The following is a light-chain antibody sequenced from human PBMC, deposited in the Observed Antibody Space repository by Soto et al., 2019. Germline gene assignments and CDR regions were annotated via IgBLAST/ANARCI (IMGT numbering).Light chain of an antibody. J-gene: IGLJ1*01. CDR3: QSYDSSLSAYV. CDR2: ANT. Sequence: QSVLTQAPSVSGAPGQRVTFSCTGGSSNIGAGYDVHWYQQFPGTAPKLLIYANTNRPSGVPDRFSGSKSGTSASLAITGLQAEDEADYYCQSYDSSLSAYVLGTGTKVTVL. V-gene: IGLV1-40*01. CDR1: SSNIGAGYD.